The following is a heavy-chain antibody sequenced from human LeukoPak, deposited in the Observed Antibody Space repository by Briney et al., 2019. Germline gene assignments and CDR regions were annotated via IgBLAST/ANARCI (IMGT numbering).Heavy chain of an antibody. CDR3: AKEFRRVSSFWFFDL. J-gene: IGHJ2*01. V-gene: IGHV3-11*04. D-gene: IGHD3-16*02. Sequence: SGGSLRLSCAASGFTFSDYYMSWIRQAPGKGLEWVSYISSSGSTIYYADSVKGRFTISRENSKNTLYLQMDSLRVEDTAVYYCAKEFRRVSSFWFFDLWGRGTLVTVSS. CDR1: GFTFSDYY. CDR2: ISSSGSTI.